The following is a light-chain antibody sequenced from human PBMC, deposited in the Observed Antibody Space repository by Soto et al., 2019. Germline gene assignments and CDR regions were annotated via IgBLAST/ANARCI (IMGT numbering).Light chain of an antibody. CDR1: QNIRTY. CDR3: QQTLSVPRT. CDR2: AAS. J-gene: IGKJ1*01. Sequence: DIQMTQSPRFLSASVGDRVTITCRASQNIRTYLTWYQQKPGKGPTVLIYAASTLQRGVPSRFSGSTTGTDFTLTTTGLQPEDSATYYCQQTLSVPRTFGLGTKVDIK. V-gene: IGKV1-39*01.